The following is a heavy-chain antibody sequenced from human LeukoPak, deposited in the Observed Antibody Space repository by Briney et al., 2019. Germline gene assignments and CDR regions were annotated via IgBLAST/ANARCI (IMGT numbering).Heavy chain of an antibody. CDR3: AKEEADYDILTGYYNPYYYYGMDV. Sequence: GGSLRLSCAASGFTFDDYAMHWVRQAPGKGLEWVSAISGSGGSTYYADSVKGRFTISRDNSKNTLYLQMNSLRAEDTAVYYCAKEEADYDILTGYYNPYYYYGMDVWGQGTTVTVSS. V-gene: IGHV3-23*01. CDR2: ISGSGGST. D-gene: IGHD3-9*01. J-gene: IGHJ6*02. CDR1: GFTFDDYA.